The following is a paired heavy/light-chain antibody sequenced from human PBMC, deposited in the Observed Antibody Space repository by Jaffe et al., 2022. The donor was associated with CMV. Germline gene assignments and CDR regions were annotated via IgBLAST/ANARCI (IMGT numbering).Heavy chain of an antibody. CDR2: INHSGST. CDR3: ARSRYDFWSAYYYYYYYMDV. CDR1: GGSFSGYY. Sequence: QVQLQQWGAGLLKPSETLSLTCAVYGGSFSGYYWSWIRQPPGKGLEWIGEINHSGSTNYNPSLKSRVTISVDTSKNQFSLKLSSVTAADTAVYYCARSRYDFWSAYYYYYYYMDVWGKGTTVTVSS. J-gene: IGHJ6*03. D-gene: IGHD3-3*01. V-gene: IGHV4-34*01.
Light chain of an antibody. CDR3: NSRDSSGNHLPV. V-gene: IGLV3-19*01. CDR1: SLRSYY. CDR2: GKN. J-gene: IGLJ1*01. Sequence: SSELTQDPAVSVALGQTVRITCQGDSLRSYYASWYQQKPGQAPVLVIYGKNNRPSGIPDRFSGSSSGNTASLTITGAQAEDEADYYCNSRDSSGNHLPVFGTGTKVTVL.